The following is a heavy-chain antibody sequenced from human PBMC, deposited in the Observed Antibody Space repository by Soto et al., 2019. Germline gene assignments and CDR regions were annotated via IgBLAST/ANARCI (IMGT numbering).Heavy chain of an antibody. CDR1: GGTFSSYA. V-gene: IGHV1-69*13. D-gene: IGHD6-13*01. Sequence: ASVKVSFKASGGTFSSYAISWVRQAPGQGLEWMGGIIPIFGTANYAQKFQGRVTITADESTSTAYMELSSLRSEDTAVYYCARVASSSWYWFDPWGQGTLVTVSS. CDR3: ARVASSSWYWFDP. CDR2: IIPIFGTA. J-gene: IGHJ5*02.